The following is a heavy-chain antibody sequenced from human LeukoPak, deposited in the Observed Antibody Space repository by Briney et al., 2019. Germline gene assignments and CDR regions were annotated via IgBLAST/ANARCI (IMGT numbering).Heavy chain of an antibody. D-gene: IGHD3-22*01. Sequence: GASVKVSCKASGYTFTSYGISWVRQAPGQGLEGMGWISAYNGNTNYAQKLQGRVTMTTDTSTSTAYMELRSLRSDDTAVYYCARDMMGGEYYYDSSGYLDYWGQGTLVTVSS. CDR2: ISAYNGNT. CDR3: ARDMMGGEYYYDSSGYLDY. V-gene: IGHV1-18*01. CDR1: GYTFTSYG. J-gene: IGHJ4*02.